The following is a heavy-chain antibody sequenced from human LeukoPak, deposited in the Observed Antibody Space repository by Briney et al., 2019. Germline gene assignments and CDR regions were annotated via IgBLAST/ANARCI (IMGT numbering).Heavy chain of an antibody. J-gene: IGHJ5*02. CDR3: ARELASAAAARGNWFDP. V-gene: IGHV1-18*01. CDR1: GYTFTSYG. CDR2: ISAYNGNT. Sequence: GASVKVSCKASGYTFTSYGISWVRQAPGQGLEWMGWISAYNGNTNYAQKLQGRVTMTTDTSTSTAYMELRSLRSDDTAVYYCARELASAAAARGNWFDPWGQGTLVTVSS. D-gene: IGHD6-13*01.